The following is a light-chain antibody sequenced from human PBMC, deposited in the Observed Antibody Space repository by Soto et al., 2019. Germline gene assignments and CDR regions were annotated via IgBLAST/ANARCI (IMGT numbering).Light chain of an antibody. CDR1: QSVSGSF. Sequence: EIVLTQSPGTLSLSPGERATLSCRASQSVSGSFLAWFQQEPGQAPRLLIYGASSRATGIPDRFSGSGSGTDFTLTISSLQPEDFATYFCQQSYITPAGFGGGTKVDIK. CDR2: GAS. CDR3: QQSYITPAG. J-gene: IGKJ4*01. V-gene: IGKV3-20*01.